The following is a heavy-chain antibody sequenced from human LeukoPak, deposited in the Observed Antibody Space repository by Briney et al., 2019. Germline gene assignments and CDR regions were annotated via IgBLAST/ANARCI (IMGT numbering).Heavy chain of an antibody. CDR1: GGSVSSGAYY. CDR2: IYYSGDT. CDR3: ARWEGALYDY. V-gene: IGHV4-31*11. Sequence: SETLSLTCAVSGGSVSSGAYYWSWIRQHPGKGLEWIAYIYYSGDTYYNPSLKSRVTISVDTSKNQFFLKLSSVTAADTAVYYCARWEGALYDYWGQGTLVTVSS. J-gene: IGHJ4*02. D-gene: IGHD1-26*01.